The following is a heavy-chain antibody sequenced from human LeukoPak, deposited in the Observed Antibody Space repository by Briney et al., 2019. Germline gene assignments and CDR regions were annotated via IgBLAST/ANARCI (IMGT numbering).Heavy chain of an antibody. D-gene: IGHD6-19*01. Sequence: SVRVSCKASGFTFSGSAIQWVRQARGQRPEWIGWIVVGSGNTNYAQKFQERVTITRDMSTSTAYMELSSLRSEDTAVYYCARGKVVAGTPGQNSWDYWGQGTLVTVSS. J-gene: IGHJ4*02. CDR2: IVVGSGNT. CDR1: GFTFSGSA. CDR3: ARGKVVAGTPGQNSWDY. V-gene: IGHV1-58*02.